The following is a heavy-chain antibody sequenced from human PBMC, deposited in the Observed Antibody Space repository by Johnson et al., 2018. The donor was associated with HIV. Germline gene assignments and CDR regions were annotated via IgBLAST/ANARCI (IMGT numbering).Heavy chain of an antibody. J-gene: IGHJ3*02. D-gene: IGHD3-22*01. CDR2: TPGGDGGT. Sequence: VQLVESGGGLVQPGGSLRVSCAASGFKYAASGLAFSNYAVKWVSHTPGGDGGTSFADSVRGRYIISRDNSKNTLYLQMNSLRAEDTAVYYCAKAQKGQYYYDSSVGDLTDIWGQGTMVTVSS. V-gene: IGHV3-23*04. CDR3: AKAQKGQYYYDSSVGDLTDI. CDR1: GFKYAA.